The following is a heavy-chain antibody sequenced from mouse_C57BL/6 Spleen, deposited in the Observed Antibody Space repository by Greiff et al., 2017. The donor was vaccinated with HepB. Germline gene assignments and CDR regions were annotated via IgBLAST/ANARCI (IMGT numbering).Heavy chain of an antibody. CDR1: GYAFTNYL. D-gene: IGHD3-2*02. CDR3: ASRLRLGAY. J-gene: IGHJ3*01. CDR2: INPGSGGT. Sequence: QVHVKQSGAELVRPGTSVKVSCKASGYAFTNYLIEWVKQRPGQSLEWIGVINPGSGGTNYNEKFKGKATLTADKSSSTAYMQLSSLTSEDSAVYFCASRLRLGAYWGQGTLVTVSA. V-gene: IGHV1-54*01.